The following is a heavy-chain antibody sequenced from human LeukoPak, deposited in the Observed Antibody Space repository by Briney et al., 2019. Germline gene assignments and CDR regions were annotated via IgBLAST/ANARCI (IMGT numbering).Heavy chain of an antibody. D-gene: IGHD2-2*01. J-gene: IGHJ6*03. CDR1: GGSISTSSYY. CDR2: IYYSGST. CDR3: AREGLRDYQLPYYYYYYMDV. V-gene: IGHV4-39*07. Sequence: SETLSLTCTVSGGSISTSSYYWGWIRQPPGKGLEWIGSIYYSGSTYYNPSLKSRVTISLDTSKNQFSLKLSSVTAADTAVYYCAREGLRDYQLPYYYYYYMDVWGKGTTVTISS.